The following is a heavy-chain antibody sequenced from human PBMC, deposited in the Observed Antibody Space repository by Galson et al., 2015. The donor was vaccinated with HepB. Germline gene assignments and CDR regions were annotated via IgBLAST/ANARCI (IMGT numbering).Heavy chain of an antibody. V-gene: IGHV3-23*01. CDR2: ISSSGGST. D-gene: IGHD3-22*01. CDR1: GFTFSSYA. Sequence: SLRLSCAASGFTFSSYAMSWVRQAPGKGLEWVSAISSSGGSTYYADSVKGRFTISRDKSKNTLYLQMNSLRAEDTAVYYCAKDPYYYDPLYCFDYWGQGTLVTVSS. CDR3: AKDPYYYDPLYCFDY. J-gene: IGHJ4*02.